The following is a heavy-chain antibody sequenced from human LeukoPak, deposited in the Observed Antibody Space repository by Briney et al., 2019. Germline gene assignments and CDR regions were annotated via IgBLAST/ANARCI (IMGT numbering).Heavy chain of an antibody. D-gene: IGHD3-10*01. J-gene: IGHJ4*02. Sequence: SETLSLTCAVSGGFLSSGGYSWSWIRQPPGKGLEWIGYIYHSGSTYCNPSLKSRVTISVDRSKNQCSLKLSSVTAADTAVYYCARGGDYGSGSYYYWGQGTLVTVSS. CDR3: ARGGDYGSGSYYY. V-gene: IGHV4-30-2*01. CDR1: GGFLSSGGYS. CDR2: IYHSGST.